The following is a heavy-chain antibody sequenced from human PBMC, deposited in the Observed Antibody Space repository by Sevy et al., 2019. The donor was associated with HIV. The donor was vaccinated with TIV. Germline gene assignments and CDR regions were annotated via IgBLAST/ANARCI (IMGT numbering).Heavy chain of an antibody. J-gene: IGHJ6*03. CDR1: GFTVSNNF. D-gene: IGHD5-12*01. CDR3: ARVIDGYHREFNYFYYYMDV. CDR2: VYSDLRT. V-gene: IGHV3-53*01. Sequence: GGSLRLSCAVSGFTVSNNFLNWVRQSPGEGLEWVSTVYSDLRTFYADSVKGRFTVSRDDPKNALYLQMNSLRAEDTAVYYCARVIDGYHREFNYFYYYMDVWGKGTTVTVSS.